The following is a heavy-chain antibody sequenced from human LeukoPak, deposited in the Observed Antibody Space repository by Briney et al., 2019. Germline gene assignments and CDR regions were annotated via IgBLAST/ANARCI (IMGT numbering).Heavy chain of an antibody. J-gene: IGHJ3*02. CDR2: VGRDGSI. CDR3: ARRYYDTTGYAFDI. V-gene: IGHV3-21*01. Sequence: GGSLRLSCVASGFTFNTYTMNWVRQAPGKGLEWISCVGRDGSIHYADSVKGRITISRDNAKNSLFLQMNSLRAEDKAIYYCARRYYDTTGYAFDIWGQGTMVTVSS. D-gene: IGHD3-22*01. CDR1: GFTFNTYT.